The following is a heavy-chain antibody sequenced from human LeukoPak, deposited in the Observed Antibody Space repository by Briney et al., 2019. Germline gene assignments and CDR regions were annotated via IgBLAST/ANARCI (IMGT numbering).Heavy chain of an antibody. Sequence: GGSLRLSCAASGFIFNSHAMSWVRQAPGKGLEWVANIKQDGSEKYYVDSVKGRFTISRDNAKNSLYLQMNSLRAEDTAVYYCARVRSGGYFDYWGQGTLVTVSS. V-gene: IGHV3-7*01. CDR1: GFIFNSHA. CDR2: IKQDGSEK. CDR3: ARVRSGGYFDY. D-gene: IGHD1-26*01. J-gene: IGHJ4*02.